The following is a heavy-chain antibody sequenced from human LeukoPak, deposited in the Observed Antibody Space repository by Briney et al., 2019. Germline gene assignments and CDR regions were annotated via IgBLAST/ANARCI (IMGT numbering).Heavy chain of an antibody. D-gene: IGHD5-12*01. V-gene: IGHV3-7*01. J-gene: IGHJ5*02. CDR1: GFTLSSYW. Sequence: GGSLRLSCAASGFTLSSYWMSWVRQAPGKGLEWVDNIKQDGSEKYYADSVKGRFTIYRDNAKNSLYLQVNSLRVEDTAVYYCARSRGYSGPNWFDPWGQGTLVTVSS. CDR2: IKQDGSEK. CDR3: ARSRGYSGPNWFDP.